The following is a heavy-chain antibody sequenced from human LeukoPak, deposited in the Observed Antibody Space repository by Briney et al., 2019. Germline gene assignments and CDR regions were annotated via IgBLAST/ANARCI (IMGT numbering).Heavy chain of an antibody. V-gene: IGHV1-2*02. J-gene: IGHJ4*02. CDR1: GYTFTGYY. Sequence: ASVKVSCKASGYTFTGYYMHWVRQAPGQGLEWMGWINPNSGGTNYAQKFQGRVTMTRDTSISTAYMELSRLRSDDTAAYYCARETERYQWEPRALDYWGQGTLVTVSS. D-gene: IGHD1-26*01. CDR2: INPNSGGT. CDR3: ARETERYQWEPRALDY.